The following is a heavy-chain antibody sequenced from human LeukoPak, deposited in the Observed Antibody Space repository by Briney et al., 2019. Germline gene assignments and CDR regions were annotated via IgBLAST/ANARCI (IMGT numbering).Heavy chain of an antibody. CDR2: IIPIFGTA. Sequence: ASVKVPCKASGGTFSSYAISWVRQAPGQGLEWMGGIIPIFGTANYAQKFQGRVTITTDESTSTAYMELSSLRSEDTAVYYCARVDEGVEAFDIWGQGTMVTVSS. CDR3: ARVDEGVEAFDI. V-gene: IGHV1-69*05. J-gene: IGHJ3*02. D-gene: IGHD3-10*01. CDR1: GGTFSSYA.